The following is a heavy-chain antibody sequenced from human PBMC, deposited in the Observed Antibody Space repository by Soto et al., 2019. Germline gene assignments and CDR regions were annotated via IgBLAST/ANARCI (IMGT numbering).Heavy chain of an antibody. CDR2: MYYTGNT. V-gene: IGHV4-39*01. CDR3: ARRSSSSLGSLFDP. J-gene: IGHJ5*02. D-gene: IGHD6-6*01. Sequence: AETLSLTCIVSGGSISSSTYYWDWIRQPPGKGLEWIGAMYYTGNTNYNPSLEGRVTMSVDTSKNPFSLKLSSVTPTDTAVYYCARRSSSSLGSLFDPWGRGILVTVSS. CDR1: GGSISSSTYY.